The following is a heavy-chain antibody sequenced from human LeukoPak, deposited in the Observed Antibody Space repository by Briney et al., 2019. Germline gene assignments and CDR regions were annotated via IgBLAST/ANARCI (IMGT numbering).Heavy chain of an antibody. J-gene: IGHJ4*02. CDR3: ARWIRSDSSSWDDY. V-gene: IGHV1-8*03. D-gene: IGHD6-13*01. CDR1: GYTFTSYD. CDR2: MNPNSGNT. Sequence: GASVKVSCKASGYTFTSYDINWVRQATGQGLEWMGWMNPNSGNTGYAQKFQGRVTITRNTSISTAYMELSSLRSEDTAVYYCARWIRSDSSSWDDYWGQGTLVTVSS.